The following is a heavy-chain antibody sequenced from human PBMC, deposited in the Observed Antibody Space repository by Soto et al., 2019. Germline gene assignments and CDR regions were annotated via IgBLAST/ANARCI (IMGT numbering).Heavy chain of an antibody. J-gene: IGHJ4*02. CDR1: GFTFSSYA. CDR3: AIGEDSSGWCVDY. CDR2: ISGSGGST. V-gene: IGHV3-23*01. Sequence: GGSLRLSCAASGFTFSSYAMSWVRQAPGKGLEWVSAISGSGGSTYYADPVKGRFTKSRDNTKNTLALQMNSLRADDTAVYDWAIGEDSSGWCVDYWGQGTLVTVSS. D-gene: IGHD6-19*01.